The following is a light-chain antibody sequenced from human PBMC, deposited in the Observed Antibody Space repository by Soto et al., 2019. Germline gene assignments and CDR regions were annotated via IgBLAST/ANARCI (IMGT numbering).Light chain of an antibody. J-gene: IGKJ4*01. CDR1: QSAATN. CDR2: GAS. Sequence: PGERATLSCRASQSAATNLAWYQQRPGQAPRLLISGASTRATGIPARFSGSGSGTDFTLTISSLQPEDFATYYCQQLESYPSTFGGGTKVDIK. CDR3: QQLESYPST. V-gene: IGKV3-15*01.